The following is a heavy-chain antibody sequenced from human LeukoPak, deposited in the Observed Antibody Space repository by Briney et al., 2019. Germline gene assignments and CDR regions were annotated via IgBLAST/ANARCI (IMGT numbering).Heavy chain of an antibody. CDR3: ARGSPKGYSSSWYKFDP. V-gene: IGHV3-13*01. J-gene: IGHJ5*02. CDR2: IGTAGDT. D-gene: IGHD6-13*01. Sequence: PGGSLRLSCAASGFTFSSYDMPWVRQATGKGLEWVSAIGTAGDTYYPGSVKGRFTISRENAKNSLYLQMNSLRAGGTAVYYCARGSPKGYSSSWYKFDPWGQGTLVTVSS. CDR1: GFTFSSYD.